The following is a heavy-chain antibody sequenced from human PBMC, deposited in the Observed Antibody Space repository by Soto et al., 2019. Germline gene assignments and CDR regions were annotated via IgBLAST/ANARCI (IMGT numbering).Heavy chain of an antibody. Sequence: GGSLRLSCAASGFTFSSYWMSWVRQAPGKGLEWVANIKQDGSEKYYADSVKGRFTISRDNSKNTLYLQMNSLRAEDTAVYYCARGRYCISTSCRRDWFDPWGQGTLVTVSS. CDR2: IKQDGSEK. CDR1: GFTFSSYW. D-gene: IGHD2-2*01. V-gene: IGHV3-7*01. CDR3: ARGRYCISTSCRRDWFDP. J-gene: IGHJ5*02.